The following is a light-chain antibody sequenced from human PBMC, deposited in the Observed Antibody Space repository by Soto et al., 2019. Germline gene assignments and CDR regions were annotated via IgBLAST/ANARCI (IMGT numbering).Light chain of an antibody. CDR3: QQYGDSPWT. V-gene: IGKV3-20*01. J-gene: IGKJ1*01. CDR1: QSVSSY. CDR2: GAS. Sequence: EIVLTQSPATLSLSPGERATLSCRASQSVSSYLAWYQQKPGQAPRLLIYGASSRATGIPDRFSGSGSGTDFTLTISRLEPEDFAVYSCQQYGDSPWTFGQGTKVDI.